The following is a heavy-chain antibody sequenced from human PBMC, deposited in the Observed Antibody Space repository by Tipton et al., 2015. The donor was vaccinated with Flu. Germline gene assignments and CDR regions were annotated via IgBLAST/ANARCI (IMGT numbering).Heavy chain of an antibody. CDR3: ASLTGDDY. J-gene: IGHJ4*02. CDR2: ISKSGSTI. V-gene: IGHV3-48*03. Sequence: VQLVQSGGGLVQPGGSLRLPCAASGFTFSSYEMNWVRQAPGKVLEWLSYISKSGSTISYADSVRGRYTISRDNAKLTLYLRLNSLRAEDTAVYYCASLTGDDYWGQGDLVTVSS. CDR1: GFTFSSYE. D-gene: IGHD7-27*01.